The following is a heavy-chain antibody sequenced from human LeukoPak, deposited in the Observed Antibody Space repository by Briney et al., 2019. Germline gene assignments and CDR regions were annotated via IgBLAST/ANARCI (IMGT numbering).Heavy chain of an antibody. Sequence: SETLSLTCAVYGGSFSGYYWSWIRQPPGKGLEWIGEINHSGSTNYNPSLKSRVTISVDTSKYQFSLKLSSVTAADTAVYYCARGYGRYGAFDIWGQGTMVTVSS. CDR2: INHSGST. CDR1: GGSFSGYY. CDR3: ARGYGRYGAFDI. J-gene: IGHJ3*02. D-gene: IGHD3-10*01. V-gene: IGHV4-34*01.